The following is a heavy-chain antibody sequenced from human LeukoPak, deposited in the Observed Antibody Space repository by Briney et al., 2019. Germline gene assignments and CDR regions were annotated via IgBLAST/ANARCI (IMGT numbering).Heavy chain of an antibody. CDR2: IYYSGST. D-gene: IGHD2-21*02. Sequence: SETLSLTCTVSGGSISSYYWSWIRQPAGKGLEWIGSIYYSGSTYYNPSLKSRVTISVDTSKNQFSLKLSSVTAADTAMYYCARGVVTAIPHYFDYWGQGTLVTVSS. J-gene: IGHJ4*02. CDR1: GGSISSYY. V-gene: IGHV4-4*07. CDR3: ARGVVTAIPHYFDY.